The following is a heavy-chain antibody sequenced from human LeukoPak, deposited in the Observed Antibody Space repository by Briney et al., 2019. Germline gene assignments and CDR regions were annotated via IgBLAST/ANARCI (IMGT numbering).Heavy chain of an antibody. CDR2: IKQDGSEK. V-gene: IGHV3-7*01. Sequence: GGSLRLSCAASGFTFSSYWMSWVRQAPGKGLEWVANIKQDGSEKYYVDSVKGRFTISRDNAKNSLYLQMNSLRAEDTAVYYCARDNERGGSGPFLDYWGQGTLVTVSS. CDR3: ARDNERGGSGPFLDY. D-gene: IGHD3-16*01. CDR1: GFTFSSYW. J-gene: IGHJ4*02.